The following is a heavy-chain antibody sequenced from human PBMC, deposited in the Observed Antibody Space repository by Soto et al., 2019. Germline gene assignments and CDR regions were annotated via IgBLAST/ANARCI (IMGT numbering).Heavy chain of an antibody. CDR3: ARPGRTETVFRGVDV. Sequence: QLQLQESGPGLLKPSETLSLTCTVSGGSFIRSDYYWGWIRQSPGKGLEWIGNIYHSGNTHYNPALKSRVAIFVDTSRNQFSLELSSVTAADTAVYFCARPGRTETVFRGVDVWGQGTTVTVSS. CDR1: GGSFIRSDYY. CDR2: IYHSGNT. V-gene: IGHV4-39*01. J-gene: IGHJ6*02. D-gene: IGHD4-17*01.